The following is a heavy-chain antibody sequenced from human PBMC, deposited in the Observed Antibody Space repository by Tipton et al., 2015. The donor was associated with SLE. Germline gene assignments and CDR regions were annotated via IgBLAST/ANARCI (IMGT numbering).Heavy chain of an antibody. D-gene: IGHD2-15*01. CDR1: GYSISSGSY. CDR3: ARSMGEGSCSGGNCLQPFDC. CDR2: MYHSGST. Sequence: LRLSCSVSGYSISSGSYWGWIRQPPGKGLEWIGNMYHSGSTSYNPSLKSRVTMSVDTSRNQFFLKVNSVTAADTAVYYCARSMGEGSCSGGNCLQPFDCWGQGTLVTVSS. V-gene: IGHV4-38-2*02. J-gene: IGHJ4*02.